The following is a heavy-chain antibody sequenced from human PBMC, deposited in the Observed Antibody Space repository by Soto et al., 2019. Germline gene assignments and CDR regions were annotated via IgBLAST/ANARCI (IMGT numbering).Heavy chain of an antibody. CDR1: GFTFSTYG. CDR3: AKEYYYDGSGYSH. J-gene: IGHJ4*02. Sequence: GRSLRLSCAASGFTFSTYGMHWVRQAPGKGLDWVAIITHDGSNKHYADSVKGRFTISRDNSKNTLFLQMNSLRAEDTAVYYCAKEYYYDGSGYSHWGQGTLVTVSS. V-gene: IGHV3-30*18. CDR2: ITHDGSNK. D-gene: IGHD3-22*01.